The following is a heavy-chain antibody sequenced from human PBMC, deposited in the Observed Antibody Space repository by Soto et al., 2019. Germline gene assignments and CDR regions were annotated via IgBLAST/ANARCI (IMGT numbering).Heavy chain of an antibody. V-gene: IGHV1-18*04. CDR2: ISAYNGNT. J-gene: IGHJ4*02. CDR1: GYTFTSYG. D-gene: IGHD5-12*01. CDR3: ERVPGYSVHDSEDY. Sequence: ASVKVSCKASGYTFTSYGISWVRQAPGQGLEWMGWISAYNGNTNYAQKLQGRVTMTTDTSTSTAYMELRSLRSDDTAVYHCERVPGYSVHDSEDYWGQGTLVTVSS.